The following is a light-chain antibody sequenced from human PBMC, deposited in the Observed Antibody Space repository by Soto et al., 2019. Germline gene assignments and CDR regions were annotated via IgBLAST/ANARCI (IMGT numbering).Light chain of an antibody. CDR2: KAS. V-gene: IGKV1-5*03. J-gene: IGKJ5*01. CDR1: QSISTW. CDR3: QQYNSL. Sequence: DIQMTHSPSTLAATVGERGTITCRANQSISTWLAWYQQKPGKAPILLIYKASRLETGRPSGFSGSASGTEFTLTINFLQPDAFATYHCQQYNSLFGQGTRLEIK.